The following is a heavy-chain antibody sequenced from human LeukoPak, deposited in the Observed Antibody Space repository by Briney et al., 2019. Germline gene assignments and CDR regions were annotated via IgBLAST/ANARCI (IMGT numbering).Heavy chain of an antibody. CDR3: ARDLGKVGRGNDY. CDR1: GYTFISHG. J-gene: IGHJ4*02. D-gene: IGHD3-16*01. V-gene: IGHV1-18*01. Sequence: ASVKVSCKASGYTFISHGISWVRQAPGQGLEWMGWISAYTGNTNYAQKLQGRVTMTTDTSTSTAYMELRSLRFDDTAVYYCARDLGKVGRGNDYWGQGTLVTVSS. CDR2: ISAYTGNT.